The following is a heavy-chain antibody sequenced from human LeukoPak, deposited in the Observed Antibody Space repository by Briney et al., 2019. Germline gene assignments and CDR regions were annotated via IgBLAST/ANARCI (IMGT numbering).Heavy chain of an antibody. CDR3: AREGREDSSGFTY. Sequence: GASVKVSCKTSGYTFTGYYMHWVRQAPGQGLEWMGWINPNSGNTGYAQKFQGRVTMTRNTSISTAYMELSSLRSEDTAVYYCAREGREDSSGFTYWGQGTLVTVSS. CDR1: GYTFTGYY. CDR2: INPNSGNT. V-gene: IGHV1-8*02. D-gene: IGHD3-22*01. J-gene: IGHJ4*02.